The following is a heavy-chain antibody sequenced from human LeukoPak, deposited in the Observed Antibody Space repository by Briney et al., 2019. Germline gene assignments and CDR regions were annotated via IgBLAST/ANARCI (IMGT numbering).Heavy chain of an antibody. Sequence: SETLSLTCTVSGGFISSYYWSWIRQPPGKGLEWIGRMYTSGSTKYNPSLKSRVTMSVDTSKNQFSLKLSSVTAADTAVYYCARDLRRRVTAIGYGPREYYYYMDVWGKGTTVTISS. CDR1: GGFISSYY. D-gene: IGHD2-21*02. CDR2: MYTSGST. J-gene: IGHJ6*03. V-gene: IGHV4-4*07. CDR3: ARDLRRRVTAIGYGPREYYYYMDV.